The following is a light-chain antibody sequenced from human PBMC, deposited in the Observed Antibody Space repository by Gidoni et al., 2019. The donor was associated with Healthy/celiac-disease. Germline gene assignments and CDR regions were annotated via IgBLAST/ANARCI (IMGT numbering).Light chain of an antibody. CDR1: ALPKQY. Sequence: SYELTQPPSVSVSPGQTARITCSGDALPKQYAYWYPQKPGQAPVLVIYNDIERPSGIPELFSGASSGTTVTLTISGGQAEDEADYYCQSADSSGPYVVFGGGTKLTVL. CDR3: QSADSSGPYVV. V-gene: IGLV3-25*02. J-gene: IGLJ2*01. CDR2: NDI.